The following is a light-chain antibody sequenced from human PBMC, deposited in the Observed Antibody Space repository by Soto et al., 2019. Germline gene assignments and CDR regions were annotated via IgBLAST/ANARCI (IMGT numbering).Light chain of an antibody. CDR3: TSYTRSDTLHVV. Sequence: QSVLTQPASVSGSPGQSITFSCTGTSSDVGAYNYVSWYQQHPGKAPKLIIFEVNNRPSGVSNRFSGSKSGNTASLTISGLQAEDEADYYCTSYTRSDTLHVVFGGGTKVTVL. CDR2: EVN. CDR1: SSDVGAYNY. J-gene: IGLJ2*01. V-gene: IGLV2-14*01.